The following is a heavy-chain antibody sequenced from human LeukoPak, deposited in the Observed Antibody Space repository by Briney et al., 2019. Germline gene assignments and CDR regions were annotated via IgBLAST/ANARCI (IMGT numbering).Heavy chain of an antibody. Sequence: ASVKVSCKASGYTFTGYYMHWVRQAPGQGLEWMGWINPNSGGTNYAQKFQGRVTMTRDTSISTAYMELSRLRSDDTAVYYCARVWGSSGWHYFDYWGQGTLVTVSS. J-gene: IGHJ4*02. CDR1: GYTFTGYY. D-gene: IGHD6-19*01. CDR3: ARVWGSSGWHYFDY. CDR2: INPNSGGT. V-gene: IGHV1-2*02.